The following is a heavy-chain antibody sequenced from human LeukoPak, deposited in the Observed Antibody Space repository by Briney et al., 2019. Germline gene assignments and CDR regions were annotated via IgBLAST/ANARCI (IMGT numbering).Heavy chain of an antibody. V-gene: IGHV4-38-2*02. D-gene: IGHD1/OR15-1a*01. CDR1: GYSISSGYY. CDR2: IYHSGST. Sequence: SKTLSLTCTVSGYSISSGYYWGWIRQPPGEGLEWIGSIYHSGSTYYNPSLKSRVTMSVDTSKNQFSLKLSSVTAADTAVYYCARDHSVTTGWFDPWGQGTLVTVSS. CDR3: ARDHSVTTGWFDP. J-gene: IGHJ5*02.